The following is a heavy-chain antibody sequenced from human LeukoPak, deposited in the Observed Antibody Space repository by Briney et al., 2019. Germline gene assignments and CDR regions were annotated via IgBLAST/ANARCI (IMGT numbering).Heavy chain of an antibody. D-gene: IGHD5-18*01. Sequence: GGSLRLSCAASGFTFSSYWMSWVRQAPGKGLEWISYINSGSSITQYADSVTGRFTISRDNARNSLYLQMNSLRAEDTAVYFCARSRYDSYGYFFCDYWGQGTLVTVSS. CDR3: ARSRYDSYGYFFCDY. CDR1: GFTFSSYW. CDR2: INSGSSIT. V-gene: IGHV3-48*01. J-gene: IGHJ4*02.